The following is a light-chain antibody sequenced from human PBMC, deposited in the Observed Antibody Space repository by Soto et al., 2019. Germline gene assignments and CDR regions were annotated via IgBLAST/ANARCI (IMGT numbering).Light chain of an antibody. CDR3: QQSPSTPYFT. CDR2: AAS. J-gene: IGKJ3*01. Sequence: DIQMTQSPSSLSASVGDRVTITCRASQSISSYLNWYQQKPGKAPKRLIYAASSLQSGVPSRFSGSGSGTDFTLTISSLHPEDFATYYWQQSPSTPYFTFGPGTKVDIK. CDR1: QSISSY. V-gene: IGKV1-39*01.